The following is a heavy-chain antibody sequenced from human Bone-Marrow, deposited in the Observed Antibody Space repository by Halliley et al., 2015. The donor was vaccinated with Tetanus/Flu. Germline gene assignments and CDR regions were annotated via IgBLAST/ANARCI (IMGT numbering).Heavy chain of an antibody. V-gene: IGHV3-33*01. CDR3: ARRGGCFDPFEY. Sequence: SLRLSCAASGFMFNSYGMDWVRQAPGKGLEWVAFIWSDGSTEHYADSARGRFTIARDNSKYTLYLQMDSLRVEDTAMYCCARRGGCFDPFEYWGQGPPVTVSS. CDR2: IWSDGSTE. J-gene: IGHJ4*01. D-gene: IGHD3-16*01. CDR1: GFMFNSYG.